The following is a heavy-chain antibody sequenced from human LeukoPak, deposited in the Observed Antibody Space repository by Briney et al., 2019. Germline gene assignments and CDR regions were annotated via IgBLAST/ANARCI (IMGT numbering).Heavy chain of an antibody. CDR1: GFTFDDYA. CDR3: AKDRRYASGGGASDT. CDR2: INWNSDRI. Sequence: PGGSLRLSCAASGFTFDDYAMHWVRQAPGKGLEWVSGINWNSDRIGYADSVKGRFTISRDNAKNSLYLQMNSLRAEDTALYYCAKDRRYASGGGASDTWGQGTMVTVSS. V-gene: IGHV3-9*01. J-gene: IGHJ3*02. D-gene: IGHD6-19*01.